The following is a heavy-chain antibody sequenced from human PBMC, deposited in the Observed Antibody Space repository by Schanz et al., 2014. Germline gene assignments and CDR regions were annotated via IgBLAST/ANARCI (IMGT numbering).Heavy chain of an antibody. CDR3: ARDNLVSSSWYNYYGMDV. Sequence: QVQLVQSGPEVKKPGASVKVSCKASGYTFTNHYLHWVRQAPGQGLEWMGWISAYNGNTNYAQKLQGRVTMTTDTSTSTAYMELRSLRSDDTAVYYCARDNLVSSSWYNYYGMDVWGQGTTVTVSS. D-gene: IGHD6-13*01. CDR2: ISAYNGNT. CDR1: GYTFTNHY. V-gene: IGHV1-18*04. J-gene: IGHJ6*02.